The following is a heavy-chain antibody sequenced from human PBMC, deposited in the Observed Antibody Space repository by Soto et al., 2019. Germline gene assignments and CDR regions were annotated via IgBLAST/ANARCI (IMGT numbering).Heavy chain of an antibody. D-gene: IGHD6-13*01. CDR3: ARGLPIAAAGHDAFDI. V-gene: IGHV1-2*04. Sequence: VSCKASGYTFTGYYMHWVRQAPGQGLEWMGWINPNSGGTNYAQKFQGWVTMTRDTSISTAYMELSRLRSDDTAVYYCARGLPIAAAGHDAFDIWGQGTMVTVSS. CDR2: INPNSGGT. CDR1: GYTFTGYY. J-gene: IGHJ3*02.